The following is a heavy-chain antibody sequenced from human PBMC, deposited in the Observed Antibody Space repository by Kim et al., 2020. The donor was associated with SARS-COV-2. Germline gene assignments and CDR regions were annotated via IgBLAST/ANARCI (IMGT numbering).Heavy chain of an antibody. J-gene: IGHJ3*02. D-gene: IGHD3-10*01. CDR3: ARDLDYYGSGSYHDAFDI. V-gene: IGHV1-69*01. Sequence: QGRVTITADESTSTAYMELSSLRSKDTAVYYCARDLDYYGSGSYHDAFDIWGQGTMVTVSS.